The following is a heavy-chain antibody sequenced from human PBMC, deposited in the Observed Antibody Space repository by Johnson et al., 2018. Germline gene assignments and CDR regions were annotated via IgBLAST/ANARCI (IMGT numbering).Heavy chain of an antibody. Sequence: VQLVESGGDLVQHGGSLRLSCAASGFTFSTWWMSWVRQAPGKGLEWVAYIKLDGSEKDYAGSVKGRFTTTRDNAKNSLFLQIGSLRAEDTAVYYCARGLYGLDVWGQGATVTVSS. V-gene: IGHV3-7*01. CDR3: ARGLYGLDV. CDR1: GFTFSTWW. CDR2: IKLDGSEK. J-gene: IGHJ6*02.